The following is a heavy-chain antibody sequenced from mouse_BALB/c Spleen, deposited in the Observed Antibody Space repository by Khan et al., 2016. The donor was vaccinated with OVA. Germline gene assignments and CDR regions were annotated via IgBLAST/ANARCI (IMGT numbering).Heavy chain of an antibody. D-gene: IGHD1-1*01. J-gene: IGHJ3*01. CDR1: GYTFSTYW. CDR3: ARWDVGSSPWFAY. CDR2: ILPGSGNT. Sequence: QMQLEESGAELMKPGASVKISCKATGYTFSTYWIEWVKQRPGHGLEWIGEILPGSGNTKYNEKFKGKATFSADTSSNTAYMQLSSLTSEDSAVYYCARWDVGSSPWFAYWGQGTLVTVSA. V-gene: IGHV1-9*01.